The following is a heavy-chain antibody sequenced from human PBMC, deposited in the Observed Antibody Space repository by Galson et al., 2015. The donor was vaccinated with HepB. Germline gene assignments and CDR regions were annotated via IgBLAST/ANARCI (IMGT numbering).Heavy chain of an antibody. J-gene: IGHJ4*02. CDR2: INPVGSET. V-gene: IGHV3-7*01. D-gene: IGHD3-16*01. CDR3: ATFGAIRY. CDR1: GFTFTNVW. Sequence: SLRLSCAASGFTFTNVWMDWVRQAPGKGPELVANINPVGSETNYLDSVKGRFTVSRDNAKNSVYLRMNSLRAEDTAVYYCATFGAIRYRGQGTLVTVSS.